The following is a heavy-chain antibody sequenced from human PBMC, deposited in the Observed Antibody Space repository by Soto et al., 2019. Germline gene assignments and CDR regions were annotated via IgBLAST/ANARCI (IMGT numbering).Heavy chain of an antibody. CDR1: GFTFSTYA. V-gene: IGHV3-23*01. Sequence: PGGSLRLSCAASGFTFSTYAMSWVRQAPGKGLEWVAAVSISGGSTYYADSVKGRFTISRDSSKNTLHLQMNSLRPEDTAVYYSAKDGIPVAYFDSGGQEPLVTVSS. J-gene: IGHJ4*02. CDR3: AKDGIPVAYFDS. CDR2: VSISGGST. D-gene: IGHD1-26*01.